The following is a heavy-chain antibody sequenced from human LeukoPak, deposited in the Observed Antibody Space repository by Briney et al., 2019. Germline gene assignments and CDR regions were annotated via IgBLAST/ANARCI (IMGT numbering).Heavy chain of an antibody. CDR1: VYTFTIYG. J-gene: IGHJ4*02. D-gene: IGHD3-3*01. V-gene: IGHV1-18*01. Sequence: ASVTVSCTASVYTFTIYGISWVRQAPGQGLEWMGWISAYNGNTNYAHKLQGRVTITTDTSTSTAYMELRSLRSDDTAVYYCARAPRFLEWLFLDYWGQGTLVTVFS. CDR2: ISAYNGNT. CDR3: ARAPRFLEWLFLDY.